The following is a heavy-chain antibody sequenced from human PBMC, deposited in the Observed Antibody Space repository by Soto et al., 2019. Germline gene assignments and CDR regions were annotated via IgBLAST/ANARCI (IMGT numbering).Heavy chain of an antibody. CDR2: ISYDGSDK. CDR3: ARGDYYDSSGPFSDAFDI. J-gene: IGHJ3*02. D-gene: IGHD3-22*01. CDR1: GFTFSSYG. Sequence: GGSLRLSCAASGFTFSSYGMHWVRQAPGKGLEWVAVISYDGSDKYYADSVKGRFTISRDNAKNSLYLQMNSLRAEDTAVYYCARGDYYDSSGPFSDAFDIWGQGTMVTVSS. V-gene: IGHV3-30*03.